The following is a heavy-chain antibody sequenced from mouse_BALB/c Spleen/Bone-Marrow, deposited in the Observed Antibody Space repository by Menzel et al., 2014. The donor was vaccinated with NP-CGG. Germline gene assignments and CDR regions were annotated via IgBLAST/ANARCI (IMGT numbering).Heavy chain of an antibody. J-gene: IGHJ4*01. D-gene: IGHD1-2*01. V-gene: IGHV2-9*02. Sequence: QVHVKQSGPGLVAPSQSLSITCTVSGFSLTNYGVHWVRQPPGKGLEWLGVIWAGGSTNYNSALMSRLSISKDNSKSQVFLKMNSLRTDDTAMYYCARPYYGLYAMDYWGQGTSVTVSS. CDR2: IWAGGST. CDR3: ARPYYGLYAMDY. CDR1: GFSLTNYG.